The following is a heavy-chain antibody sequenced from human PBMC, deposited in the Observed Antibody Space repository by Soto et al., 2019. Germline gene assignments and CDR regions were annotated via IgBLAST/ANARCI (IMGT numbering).Heavy chain of an antibody. CDR3: AREGSYYYDRHDY. J-gene: IGHJ4*02. CDR1: GFTFSTYS. V-gene: IGHV3-30-3*01. D-gene: IGHD3-22*01. Sequence: QVQLVESGGGVVQLGRSLRLSCAASGFTFSTYSMHWVRQAPGKGLEWVAVISYDGNNIYYADSVKGRFTISRDNSKSTLYLQMNSLRADDTAVYYCAREGSYYYDRHDYWGQGTLVTVSS. CDR2: ISYDGNNI.